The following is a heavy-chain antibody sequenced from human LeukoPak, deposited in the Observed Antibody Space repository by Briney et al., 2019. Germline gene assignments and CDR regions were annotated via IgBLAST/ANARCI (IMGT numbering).Heavy chain of an antibody. CDR3: ARGIGSIGPHNWFDP. CDR2: IYYSGST. CDR1: GGSISSSSYY. J-gene: IGHJ5*02. D-gene: IGHD6-25*01. V-gene: IGHV4-39*06. Sequence: PSETLSLTCTVSGGSISSSSYYWGWIRQPPGKGLEWIGSIYYSGSTYYNPSLKSRVTISVDTSKNQFPLKLSSVTAADTAVYYCARGIGSIGPHNWFDPWGQGTLVTVSS.